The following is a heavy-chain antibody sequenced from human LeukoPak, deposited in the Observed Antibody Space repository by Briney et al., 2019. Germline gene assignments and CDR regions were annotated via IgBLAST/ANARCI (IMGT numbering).Heavy chain of an antibody. Sequence: KPSETLSLTCTASGGSISSYYWSWIRQPPGKGLEWVAYIYYSGSTNYNPSLKSRVTIAVDTSKNQCSLKLSSVTAADTAVYYCARDRSGYSSGWYHLGYWGQGTLVSVSS. CDR3: ARDRSGYSSGWYHLGY. D-gene: IGHD6-19*01. V-gene: IGHV4-59*01. J-gene: IGHJ4*02. CDR1: GGSISSYY. CDR2: IYYSGST.